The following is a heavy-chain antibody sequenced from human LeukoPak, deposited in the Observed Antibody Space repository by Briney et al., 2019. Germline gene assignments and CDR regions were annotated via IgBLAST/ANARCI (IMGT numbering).Heavy chain of an antibody. J-gene: IGHJ4*02. V-gene: IGHV4-34*01. Sequence: PSETLSLTCAVYGGSFSGYYWSWIRQPPGKGLEWTGEINHSGSTNYNPSLKSRVTISVDTSKNQFSLKLSSVTAADTAVYYCASPIFLAGSGYWGQGTLVTVSS. CDR2: INHSGST. CDR1: GGSFSGYY. CDR3: ASPIFLAGSGY. D-gene: IGHD3-3*01.